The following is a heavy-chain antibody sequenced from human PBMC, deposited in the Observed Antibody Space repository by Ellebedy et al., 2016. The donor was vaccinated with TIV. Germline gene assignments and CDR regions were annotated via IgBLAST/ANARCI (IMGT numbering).Heavy chain of an antibody. D-gene: IGHD6-19*01. CDR1: GYTFTSYW. CDR3: ARGDRGSGWYWDK. V-gene: IGHV5-51*01. Sequence: PGGSLRLSCKASGYTFTSYWIGWVRQMPGKGLEWMGYIYPGDSDTRYSPSFQGQVTISVDKSISTAYLQWSSLKASDTAIYYCARGDRGSGWYWDKWGQGTLVTVSS. CDR2: IYPGDSDT. J-gene: IGHJ4*02.